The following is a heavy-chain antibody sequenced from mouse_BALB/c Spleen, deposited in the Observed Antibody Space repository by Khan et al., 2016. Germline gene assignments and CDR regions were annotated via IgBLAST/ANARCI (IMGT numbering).Heavy chain of an antibody. V-gene: IGHV4-1*02. CDR3: ARLHYYGWFAY. CDR2: INPDSSTI. CDR1: GFDFSRYW. J-gene: IGHJ3*01. Sequence: VQLKQSGGGLVQPGGSLKLSCAATGFDFSRYWMSWVRQAPGKGLEWIGEINPDSSTINYTPSLKDKFIISRDNAKNTLYLQMSKVRSEDTALYYCARLHYYGWFAYWGQGTLVTVSA. D-gene: IGHD1-2*01.